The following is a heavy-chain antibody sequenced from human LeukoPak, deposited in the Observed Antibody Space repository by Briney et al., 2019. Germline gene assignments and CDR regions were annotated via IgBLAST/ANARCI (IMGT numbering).Heavy chain of an antibody. CDR1: GLSLSTSGVG. Sequence: SGPTLVKPTQTLTLTCTFSGLSLSTSGVGVGWIRQPPGKALEWLALIYWNDDKRYSPSLKSRPTITKDTSKNQVVLTMTNMDPVDTATYYCAHSGTVTTPHDAFDIWGQGTMVTVSS. D-gene: IGHD4-17*01. V-gene: IGHV2-5*01. CDR3: AHSGTVTTPHDAFDI. J-gene: IGHJ3*02. CDR2: IYWNDDK.